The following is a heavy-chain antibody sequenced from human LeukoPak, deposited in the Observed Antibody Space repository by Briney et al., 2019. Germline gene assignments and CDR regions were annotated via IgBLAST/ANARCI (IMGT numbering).Heavy chain of an antibody. J-gene: IGHJ6*04. Sequence: GGSLRLSCAASGFTFSSYGMHWVRQAPGEGLEWVSYISSSGSTIYYADSVKGRFTISRDNAKNSLYLQMNSLRAEDTAVYYCARDPQGMDVWGKGTTVTVSS. CDR1: GFTFSSYG. CDR3: ARDPQGMDV. CDR2: ISSSGSTI. V-gene: IGHV3-48*04.